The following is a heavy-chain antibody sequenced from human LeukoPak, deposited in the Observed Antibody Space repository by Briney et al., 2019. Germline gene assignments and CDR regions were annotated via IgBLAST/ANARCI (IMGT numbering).Heavy chain of an antibody. CDR1: GGTFSSYA. Sequence: SVKVSCKASGGTFSSYAISWVRQAPGQGLEWMGRIIPILGIANYAQKFQGRVTITAEKSTSTAYMELSSLRSEDTAVYYCARDVRIVGATTGFDYWGQGTLVTVSS. D-gene: IGHD1-26*01. CDR2: IIPILGIA. V-gene: IGHV1-69*04. CDR3: ARDVRIVGATTGFDY. J-gene: IGHJ4*02.